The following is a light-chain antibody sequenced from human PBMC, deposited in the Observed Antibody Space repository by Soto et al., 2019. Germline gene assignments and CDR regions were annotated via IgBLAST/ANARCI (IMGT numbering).Light chain of an antibody. CDR3: QQYATSPQT. V-gene: IGKV3-20*01. CDR1: QSITGRY. CDR2: EAS. J-gene: IGKJ1*01. Sequence: ETVLTQSPGSLSLSPGEGATLSCTASQSITGRYLAWYQQRPGQAPRLLIYEASSRATGIPDRFSGSGSGTDFTLTISKLEPEDSAVYYCQQYATSPQTFGQGTKV.